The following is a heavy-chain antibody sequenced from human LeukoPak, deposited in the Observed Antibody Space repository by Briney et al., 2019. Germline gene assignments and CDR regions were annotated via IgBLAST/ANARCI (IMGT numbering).Heavy chain of an antibody. J-gene: IGHJ4*02. V-gene: IGHV1-58*02. CDR2: IVVGSGNT. Sequence: AASVTVSCKASGFTFTTSAIQWVRQARGQRREWIGCIVVGSGNTNYAQRFQERVTITRDMSTRIAYMELSSLRSEDTAVYCCATGAFDSSGYDYFGNWGQGTLVTVSS. CDR1: GFTFTTSA. CDR3: ATGAFDSSGYDYFGN. D-gene: IGHD3-22*01.